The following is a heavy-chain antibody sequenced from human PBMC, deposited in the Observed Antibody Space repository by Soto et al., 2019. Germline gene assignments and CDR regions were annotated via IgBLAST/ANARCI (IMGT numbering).Heavy chain of an antibody. CDR3: ARGVEAGLGY. Sequence: QVQLVQSGAEVKKPGASVKVSCKASGYTFTGYDINWVRQATGQGLEWMGWMSPNSDNTAYAQKFQGRVTMTRDTSIRTVYMELSSLRSEDTAVYYCARGVEAGLGYWGQGTLVTVSS. CDR1: GYTFTGYD. CDR2: MSPNSDNT. D-gene: IGHD6-19*01. V-gene: IGHV1-8*01. J-gene: IGHJ4*02.